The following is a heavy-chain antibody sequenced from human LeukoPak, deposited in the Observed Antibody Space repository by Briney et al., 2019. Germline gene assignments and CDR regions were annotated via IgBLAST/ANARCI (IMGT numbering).Heavy chain of an antibody. CDR1: GFTFSSYW. Sequence: GGSLRLSCAPSGFTFSSYWMSWVRQAPGKGLEWVANIKQDGSEKYYVDSVKGRFTISRDNAKNSLYLQMNSLRAEDTAVYFCARGQTTVTNWGQGTLVTVSS. D-gene: IGHD4-17*01. CDR3: ARGQTTVTN. J-gene: IGHJ4*02. CDR2: IKQDGSEK. V-gene: IGHV3-7*03.